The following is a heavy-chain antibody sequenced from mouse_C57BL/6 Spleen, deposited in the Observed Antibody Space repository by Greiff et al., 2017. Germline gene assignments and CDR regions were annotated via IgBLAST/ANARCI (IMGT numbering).Heavy chain of an antibody. CDR1: GYTFTDYE. V-gene: IGHV1-15*01. CDR2: IDPETGGT. J-gene: IGHJ1*03. CDR3: TGGYFDV. Sequence: QVQLQQSGAELVRPGASVTLSCKASGYTFTDYEMHWVQQTPVHGLEWIGAIDPETGGTAYTQKFKGKAILTADKSSSTAYMELRSLTSEDSAVYCWTGGYFDVWGTGTTVTVSS.